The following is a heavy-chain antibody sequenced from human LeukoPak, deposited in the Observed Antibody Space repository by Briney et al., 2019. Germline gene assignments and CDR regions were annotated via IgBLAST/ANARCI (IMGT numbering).Heavy chain of an antibody. Sequence: GGSLRLSCAASGFPFNTYAMKWVRQAPGKGLEWMAVVLSDGSDQYYADSVQGRFTISRDNNKNSLYLQMNSLRAEDTALYYCAKDTSSSTYTGGPFDYWGQGTLVTASS. D-gene: IGHD6-6*01. CDR2: VLSDGSDQ. V-gene: IGHV3-30*04. J-gene: IGHJ4*02. CDR1: GFPFNTYA. CDR3: AKDTSSSTYTGGPFDY.